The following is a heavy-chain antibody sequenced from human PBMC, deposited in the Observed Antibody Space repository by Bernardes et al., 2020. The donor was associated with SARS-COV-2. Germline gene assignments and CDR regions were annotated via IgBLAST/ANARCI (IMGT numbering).Heavy chain of an antibody. CDR3: ARSRRVNYYYGMDV. CDR1: GFTFSSYA. Sequence: GGSLRLSCAASGFTFSSYAMHWVRQAPGKGLEWVAGISYDGSNKYYADSVKGRFTISRDNSKNTQFLQMNSLRAEDTAVYYCARSRRVNYYYGMDVWGQETTGTVFS. CDR2: ISYDGSNK. J-gene: IGHJ6*02. V-gene: IGHV3-30-3*01.